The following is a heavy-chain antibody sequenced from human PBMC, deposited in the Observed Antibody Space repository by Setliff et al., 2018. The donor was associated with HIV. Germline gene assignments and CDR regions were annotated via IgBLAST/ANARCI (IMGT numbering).Heavy chain of an antibody. CDR2: IYPGDSDT. CDR3: ARRMWQQDSKFMYYFDY. CDR1: GYSFTSYW. Sequence: RGSLKISCKGSGYSFTSYWIGWVRQMPGKGLEWMGIIYPGDSDTRYSPSFQGQVTISADKSISTAYLQWSSLKASDTAMYYCARRMWQQDSKFMYYFDYWGQGTLVTVSS. J-gene: IGHJ4*02. V-gene: IGHV5-51*01. D-gene: IGHD6-13*01.